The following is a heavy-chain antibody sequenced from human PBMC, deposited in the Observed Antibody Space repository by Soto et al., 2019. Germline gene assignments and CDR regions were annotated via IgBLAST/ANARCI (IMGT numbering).Heavy chain of an antibody. J-gene: IGHJ4*02. Sequence: EVQLVESGGGLVQPGGSLRLSCAASGFTFSSYSMNWVRQAPGKGLEWVSYISSSSSTIYYADSVKGRFTISRDNAKNSLYLQMNSLRAEDRAVYYCARELGLRAPSEYWGQGTLVTVS. D-gene: IGHD3-16*01. CDR1: GFTFSSYS. CDR2: ISSSSSTI. CDR3: ARELGLRAPSEY. V-gene: IGHV3-48*01.